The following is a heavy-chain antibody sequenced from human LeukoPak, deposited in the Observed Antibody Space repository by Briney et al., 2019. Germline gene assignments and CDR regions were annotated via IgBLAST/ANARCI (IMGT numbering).Heavy chain of an antibody. V-gene: IGHV4-59*01. CDR2: IYYSGST. CDR3: AREGAAAGTGYFNY. D-gene: IGHD6-13*01. J-gene: IGHJ4*02. Sequence: SETLSLTCTVSGGSISSYYWSWIRQPPGKGLEWIGYIYYSGSTNYNPSLKSRVTISVDTSKNQFSLKLSSVTAADTAVYYCAREGAAAGTGYFNYWGQGTLVTVSS. CDR1: GGSISSYY.